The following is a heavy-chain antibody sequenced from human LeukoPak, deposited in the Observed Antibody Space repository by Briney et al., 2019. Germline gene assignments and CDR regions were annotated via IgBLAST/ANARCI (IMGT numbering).Heavy chain of an antibody. D-gene: IGHD4-23*01. CDR2: IYHSGST. J-gene: IGHJ6*03. V-gene: IGHV4-4*02. CDR3: ARGGNSGVYYYYYMDV. Sequence: KASETLSLTCAVSGGSISSSNWWSWVRQPPGKGLEWIGEIYHSGSTNYNPSLKSRVTISVDKSKNQFSLKLSSVTAADTAVYYCARGGNSGVYYYYYMDVWGKGTTVTVSS. CDR1: GGSISSSNW.